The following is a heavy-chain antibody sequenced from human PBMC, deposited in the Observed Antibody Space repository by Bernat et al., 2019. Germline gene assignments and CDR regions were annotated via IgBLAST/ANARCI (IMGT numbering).Heavy chain of an antibody. CDR2: IYYSGST. Sequence: EWGAGLLKPSETLSLTCAVYGGSFSGYYWSWIRQHPGKGLEWIGYIYYSGSTYYNPSLKSRVTISVDTSKNQFSLKLSSVTAADTAVYYCASFDYYDRFFDPWGQGTLVTVSS. D-gene: IGHD3-22*01. V-gene: IGHV4-31*11. CDR1: GGSFSGYY. J-gene: IGHJ5*02. CDR3: ASFDYYDRFFDP.